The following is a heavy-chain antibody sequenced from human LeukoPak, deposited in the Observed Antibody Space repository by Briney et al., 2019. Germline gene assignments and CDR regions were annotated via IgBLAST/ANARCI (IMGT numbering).Heavy chain of an antibody. D-gene: IGHD1-26*01. CDR2: ISYDGSNK. J-gene: IGHJ4*02. CDR1: GFTFSSYA. CDR3: GREFSGDPDY. Sequence: GGSLRLSCAASGFTFSSYAMHWVRQAPGKGLEWVAVISYDGSNKYYADSVKGRFTISRDNSKNTLYLQMNSLGREDTAVYFCGREFSGDPDYWGQGTLVTVSS. V-gene: IGHV3-30-3*01.